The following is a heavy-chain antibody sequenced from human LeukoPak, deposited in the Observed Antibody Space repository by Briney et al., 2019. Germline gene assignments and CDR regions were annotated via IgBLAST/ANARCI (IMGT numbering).Heavy chain of an antibody. CDR1: GFTLRNYW. V-gene: IGHV3-74*01. CDR2: ISGDGSVT. J-gene: IGHJ4*01. D-gene: IGHD6-6*01. CDR3: ARYSSSSGGASYYLDY. Sequence: GGSLRLSCTASGFTLRNYWMHWVRQVPRKRLVWVSRISGDGSVTNYADSVQGRFTISRDNAKNILYLQINSLRSEDTAVYYCARYSSSSGGASYYLDYWGHGTLVTVSS.